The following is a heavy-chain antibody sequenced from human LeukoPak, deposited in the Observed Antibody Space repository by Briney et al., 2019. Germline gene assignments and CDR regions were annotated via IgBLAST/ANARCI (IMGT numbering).Heavy chain of an antibody. V-gene: IGHV4-59*01. Sequence: PSETLSLTCTVSGGSISSYYWSWIRQPPGKGLEWIGYIYYSGSTNYNPSLKSRVTISVDTSKNQFSLKLSSVTAADTAVYYCARVRSSSSPYYFDYWGQGTLVTVSS. CDR3: ARVRSSSSPYYFDY. D-gene: IGHD6-6*01. CDR2: IYYSGST. J-gene: IGHJ4*02. CDR1: GGSISSYY.